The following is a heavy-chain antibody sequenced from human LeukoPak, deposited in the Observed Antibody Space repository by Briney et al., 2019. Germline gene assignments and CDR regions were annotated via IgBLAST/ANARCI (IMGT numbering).Heavy chain of an antibody. J-gene: IGHJ4*02. D-gene: IGHD3/OR15-3a*01. V-gene: IGHV4-59*01. CDR1: GGSISSYY. CDR2: IYYSGST. CDR3: ARGLSKWTGPDY. Sequence: PSETLSLTCTVSGGSISSYYWSWIRQPPGKGLEWIGYIYYSGSTNYNPSLKSRVTISVDTSKNQFSLKLSSVTAADTAVYYCARGLSKWTGPDYWGQGTLVTVSS.